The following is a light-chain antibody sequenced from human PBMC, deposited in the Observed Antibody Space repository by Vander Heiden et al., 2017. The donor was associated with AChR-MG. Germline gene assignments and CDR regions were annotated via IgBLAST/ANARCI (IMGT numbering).Light chain of an antibody. J-gene: IGKJ1*01. Sequence: DIVMTQSPDSLAVSLGERATINCKSSQSVLYSSNNKNYLAWYQQKPGQPPKVLIYWASTRESGVPDRFSCSGSGTDFTLTISSLQAEDVAVYYCQQYYSTPWTFGQGTKVEIK. V-gene: IGKV4-1*01. CDR3: QQYYSTPWT. CDR1: QSVLYSSNNKNY. CDR2: WAS.